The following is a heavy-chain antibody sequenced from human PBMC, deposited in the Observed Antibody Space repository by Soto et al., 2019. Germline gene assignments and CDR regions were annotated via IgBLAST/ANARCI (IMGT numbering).Heavy chain of an antibody. CDR1: GYTFTSYV. CDR3: ARFANSGYYNFGAFEI. J-gene: IGHJ3*02. D-gene: IGHD3-22*01. CDR2: ISAYNGNT. V-gene: IGHV1-18*01. Sequence: ASVKVSCKASGYTFTSYVISWVRQAPGQGLEWMGWISAYNGNTNYAQKLQGRVTMTTDTSTSTAYMELRSLRSDDTAVYYCARFANSGYYNFGAFEIWGQGTMVTVSS.